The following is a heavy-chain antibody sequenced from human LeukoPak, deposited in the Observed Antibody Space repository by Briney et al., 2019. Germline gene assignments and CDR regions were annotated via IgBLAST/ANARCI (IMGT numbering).Heavy chain of an antibody. Sequence: ASVTVSCKASGYTFTSSDINWVRQATGQGLGWMGWMNPNSSNTGYVQKFQGRVTMTRNTSISTAYMELSSLRSEDTAVYYCARMGGTANRLYYYYYYMDVWGKGTTVTVSS. J-gene: IGHJ6*03. CDR3: ARMGGTANRLYYYYYYMDV. D-gene: IGHD1-7*01. CDR1: GYTFTSSD. V-gene: IGHV1-8*01. CDR2: MNPNSSNT.